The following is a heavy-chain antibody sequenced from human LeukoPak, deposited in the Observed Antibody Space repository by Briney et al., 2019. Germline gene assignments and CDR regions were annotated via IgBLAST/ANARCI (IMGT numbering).Heavy chain of an antibody. Sequence: PGGSLRLSCAASGLTFSSYGVSWVRQAPGRGLEWVSAISTTGGTTYYADSVRGRFTISRDNSRNTLYLQMNSLRAEDTAIYYCAKNGDRGAYCSGGTCYPYYYYYMDVWGKGTTVTISS. CDR1: GLTFSSYG. CDR2: ISTTGGTT. J-gene: IGHJ6*03. D-gene: IGHD2-15*01. V-gene: IGHV3-23*01. CDR3: AKNGDRGAYCSGGTCYPYYYYYMDV.